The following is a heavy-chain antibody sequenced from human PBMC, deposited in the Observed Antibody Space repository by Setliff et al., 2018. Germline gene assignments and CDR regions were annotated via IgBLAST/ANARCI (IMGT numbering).Heavy chain of an antibody. D-gene: IGHD3-10*01. CDR2: INHSGST. CDR1: GGSFSGYY. J-gene: IGHJ5*02. CDR3: ARGGMVRGVILRRNWFDP. V-gene: IGHV4-34*01. Sequence: SETLSLTCAVYGGSFSGYYWSWIRQPPGKGLEWIGEINHSGSTNYNPSLKSRVTISVDTSKNQFYLKLSSVTAADTAVYYCARGGMVRGVILRRNWFDPWGQGTLVTVSS.